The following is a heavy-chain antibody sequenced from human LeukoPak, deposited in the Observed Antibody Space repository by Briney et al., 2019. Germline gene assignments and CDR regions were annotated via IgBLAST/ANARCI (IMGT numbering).Heavy chain of an antibody. V-gene: IGHV1-8*01. Sequence: ASVTVSCKSSVYTFTSYEINWVRQATGQGLEWMGWMNPNSGNTGDSQKFQVRVTMTRNTSISTAYMEMSSLRSEDTAEYYCARGYSGYGNDYWGQGTLVTVSS. CDR1: VYTFTSYE. CDR3: ARGYSGYGNDY. CDR2: MNPNSGNT. D-gene: IGHD5-12*01. J-gene: IGHJ4*02.